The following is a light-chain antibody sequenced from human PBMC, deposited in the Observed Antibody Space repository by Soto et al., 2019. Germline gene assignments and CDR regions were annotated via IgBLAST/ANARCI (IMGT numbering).Light chain of an antibody. CDR1: SSDVGGYNY. CDR3: CSYTSSSTL. Sequence: QSALTQPASVSGSPGQSITISCTGTSSDVGGYNYVSWYQQHPGKAPKLMIYDVSNRPSGVSNRFSGSKSGNTASLTISGLAAEDEADYYCCSYTSSSTLFGGGTKLTVL. J-gene: IGLJ2*01. CDR2: DVS. V-gene: IGLV2-14*01.